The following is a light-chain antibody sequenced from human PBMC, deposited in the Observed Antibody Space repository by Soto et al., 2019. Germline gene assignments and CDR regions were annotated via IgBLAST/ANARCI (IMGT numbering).Light chain of an antibody. Sequence: EIVLTHSPGTLSLYTCERATLSSSASQSVSSSYLAWYQQKPGQAPRLLIYGASNRATGIPDRFSGSGSGTDVTLTISRLEPEDFAVYYCQQFSSYPLTFGGGTKVDIK. J-gene: IGKJ4*01. CDR1: QSVSSSY. V-gene: IGKV3-20*01. CDR2: GAS. CDR3: QQFSSYPLT.